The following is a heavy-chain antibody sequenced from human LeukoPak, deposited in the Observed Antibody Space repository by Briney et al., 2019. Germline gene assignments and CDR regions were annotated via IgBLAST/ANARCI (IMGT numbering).Heavy chain of an antibody. CDR3: ARGLSATVTTGRMDYYYYYMDV. CDR1: GYTFTGYY. D-gene: IGHD4-17*01. J-gene: IGHJ6*03. CDR2: NNPNSGGT. V-gene: IGHV1-2*02. Sequence: ASVKVPCKASGYTFTGYYMHWVRQAPGQGLEWMGWNNPNSGGTNYAQKFQGRVTMTRDTSISTAYMELSRLRSDDTAVYYCARGLSATVTTGRMDYYYYYMDVWGKGTTVTVSS.